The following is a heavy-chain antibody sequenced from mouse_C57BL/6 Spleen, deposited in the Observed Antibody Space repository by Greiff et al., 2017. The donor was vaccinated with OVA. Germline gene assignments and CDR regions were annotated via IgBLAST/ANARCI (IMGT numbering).Heavy chain of an antibody. Sequence: VQLQQSGAELVRPGTSVKLSCKASGYTFTSYWMHWVKQRPGQGLEWIGVIDPSDSSTNYNQKFKGKATVTVDTSSSTAYMQLSSLTSEYSAVYYCASWAMMVTSYFDYWGQGTTLTVSS. D-gene: IGHD2-3*01. CDR3: ASWAMMVTSYFDY. CDR2: IDPSDSST. V-gene: IGHV1-59*01. J-gene: IGHJ2*01. CDR1: GYTFTSYW.